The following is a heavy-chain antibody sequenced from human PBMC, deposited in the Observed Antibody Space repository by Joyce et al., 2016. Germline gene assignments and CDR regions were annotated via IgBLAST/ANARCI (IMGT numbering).Heavy chain of an antibody. Sequence: EVQLVESGGGLVKPGGSLRLSCAASGFTFTHYSMHWVRQAPGKGLDWVSSITSSSYIFYADSVKGLFTISRDNANNSLSLQMNSLRAEDTAVYYCARFRYSDTSGPDYWGQGTLVTVSS. D-gene: IGHD3-22*01. CDR3: ARFRYSDTSGPDY. CDR2: ITSSSYI. CDR1: GFTFTHYS. J-gene: IGHJ4*02. V-gene: IGHV3-21*01.